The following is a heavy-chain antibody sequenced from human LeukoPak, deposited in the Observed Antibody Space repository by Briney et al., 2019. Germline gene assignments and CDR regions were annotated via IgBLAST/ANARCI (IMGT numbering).Heavy chain of an antibody. J-gene: IGHJ4*02. Sequence: ASVKVSCKASGYTFTSYGISWVRQAPGQGLEWMGWISAYNGNTNYAQKLQGRVTMTTDTSTSTAYMELRSLRSDDTAVYYCARIVNKLRYFDWLFNGYFDYWGQGNLVTVSS. CDR3: ARIVNKLRYFDWLFNGYFDY. V-gene: IGHV1-18*01. CDR2: ISAYNGNT. D-gene: IGHD3-9*01. CDR1: GYTFTSYG.